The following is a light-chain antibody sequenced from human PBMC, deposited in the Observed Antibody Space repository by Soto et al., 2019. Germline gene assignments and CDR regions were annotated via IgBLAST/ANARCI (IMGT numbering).Light chain of an antibody. V-gene: IGKV1-5*03. CDR2: EAS. J-gene: IGKJ1*01. CDR3: QQYNSYSET. Sequence: DIQMTQSPSTQSASVGDRVTITCRASQSISTWLAWYQQKSGKAPKLLIYEASSLGSGVPSRFSGSGSGTEFTLTISSLQPDDFATYYCQQYNSYSETFGQGTKVDIK. CDR1: QSISTW.